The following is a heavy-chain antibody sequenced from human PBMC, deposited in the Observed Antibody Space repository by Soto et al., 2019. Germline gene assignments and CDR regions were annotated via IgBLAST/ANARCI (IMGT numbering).Heavy chain of an antibody. CDR2: ISYSGKT. CDR3: AGLRGYAGTTIDY. CDR1: GGSIISGY. D-gene: IGHD6-13*01. J-gene: IGHJ4*02. Sequence: LSLTCTVSGGSIISGYWSWIRQPPGKGLEWIGYISYSGKTNYNPSLKSRVTMSVDTHKNKFSLRLSSVTTADTAVYYCAGLRGYAGTTIDYWGQGTLVTVSS. V-gene: IGHV4-59*01.